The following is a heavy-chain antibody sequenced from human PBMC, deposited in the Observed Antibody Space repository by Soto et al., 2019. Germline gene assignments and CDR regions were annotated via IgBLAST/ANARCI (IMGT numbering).Heavy chain of an antibody. CDR3: TRDLNGGNPFDY. V-gene: IGHV1-3*01. CDR1: GYTLTNYA. CDR2: IDPGSGYT. J-gene: IGHJ4*02. D-gene: IGHD2-8*01. Sequence: QVQFVQSGAEVKKPGASVRLSCKPSGYTLTNYAIQWVRQAAGQGLEWLGWIDPGSGYTEYSQRLRGRVTISRDNSASTFYMDLTSLTSEDTAVYFCTRDLNGGNPFDYWGQGTLVTVS.